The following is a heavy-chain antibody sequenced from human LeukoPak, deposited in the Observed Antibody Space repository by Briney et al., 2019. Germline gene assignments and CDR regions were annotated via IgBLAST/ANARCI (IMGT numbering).Heavy chain of an antibody. CDR1: GFTFSSYS. J-gene: IGHJ4*02. D-gene: IGHD2-15*01. Sequence: GGSLRLSCAASGFTFSSYSMNWVRQAPGKGLEWVSSISSSSSYIYYADSVKGRFTISRDNAKNTLNLQMNSLRAEDTAVYYCARGTYCSGGSCYSFDYWGQGTLVTVSS. CDR2: ISSSSSYI. CDR3: ARGTYCSGGSCYSFDY. V-gene: IGHV3-21*01.